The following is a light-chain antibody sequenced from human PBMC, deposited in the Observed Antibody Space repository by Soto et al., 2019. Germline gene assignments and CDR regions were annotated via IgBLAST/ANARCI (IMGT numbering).Light chain of an antibody. V-gene: IGLV1-47*01. CDR1: SSNIGSNY. CDR3: AAWDASLSGVV. CDR2: RNN. J-gene: IGLJ2*01. Sequence: QPVLTQPPSASGTPGQRVTISCSGSSSNIGSNYVFWYQHLPGTAPKLLIYRNNQRPSGVPDRFSGSKSGTSASLAISGLRSEDETDYYCAAWDASLSGVVFGGGTKLTVL.